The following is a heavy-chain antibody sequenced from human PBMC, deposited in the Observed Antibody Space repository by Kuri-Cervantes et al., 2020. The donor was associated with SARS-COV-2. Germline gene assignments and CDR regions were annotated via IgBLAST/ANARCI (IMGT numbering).Heavy chain of an antibody. CDR3: ARDVGTGMADIQYDH. J-gene: IGHJ4*02. Sequence: GGSLRLSCAASGFTFNTYSMDWVRQAPGKGLEWLAYISKGSDTIYYADSVKGRFTISRDNAKNSLYLQMNSLRAEDTAVYYCARDVGTGMADIQYDHWGQGTLVTVSS. CDR1: GFTFNTYS. V-gene: IGHV3-48*04. D-gene: IGHD5-18*01. CDR2: ISKGSDTI.